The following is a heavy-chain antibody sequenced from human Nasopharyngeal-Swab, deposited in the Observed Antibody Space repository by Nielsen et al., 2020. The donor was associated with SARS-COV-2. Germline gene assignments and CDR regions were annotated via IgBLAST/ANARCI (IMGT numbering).Heavy chain of an antibody. J-gene: IGHJ4*02. CDR1: DFTFTSYW. CDR2: IKQDGSEK. Sequence: GESLKISCVASDFTFTSYWMSWVRQAPGKGLEWVANIKQDGSEKYYVDSVKGRFTISRDNAKNSLYLQMNSLRAEDTAVYYCATVSREYDSRSGYFDYWGQGTLVAVSS. D-gene: IGHD3-22*01. V-gene: IGHV3-7*03. CDR3: ATVSREYDSRSGYFDY.